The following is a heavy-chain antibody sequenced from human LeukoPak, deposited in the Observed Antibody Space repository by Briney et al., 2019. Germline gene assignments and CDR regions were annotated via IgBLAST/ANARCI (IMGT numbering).Heavy chain of an antibody. CDR3: ANDKVVPAAMYRIYYYYYGMDV. J-gene: IGHJ6*02. CDR1: GFSFSGYS. V-gene: IGHV3-48*04. Sequence: GGSLRLSCAASGFSFSGYSMNWARQAPGKGLDWVSYISSGSRTIFDADSVKGRFTISRDNAKNSLYLQMNSLRAEDTAVYYCANDKVVPAAMYRIYYYYYGMDVWGQGTTVTVSS. CDR2: ISSGSRTI. D-gene: IGHD2-2*01.